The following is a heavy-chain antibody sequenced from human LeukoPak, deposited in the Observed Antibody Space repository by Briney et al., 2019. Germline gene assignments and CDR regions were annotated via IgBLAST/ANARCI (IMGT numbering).Heavy chain of an antibody. Sequence: PGGSLRLSCAASGFTFSSYWMSWVRQAPGKGLEWVANIKQDGSEKYYVDSVKGRFTISRDNAKNTLYLQMNSLRAEDTAVYYCAKWRGPTTNYYYYMDVWGKGTTVTVSS. D-gene: IGHD1-26*01. CDR2: IKQDGSEK. V-gene: IGHV3-7*03. CDR1: GFTFSSYW. J-gene: IGHJ6*03. CDR3: AKWRGPTTNYYYYMDV.